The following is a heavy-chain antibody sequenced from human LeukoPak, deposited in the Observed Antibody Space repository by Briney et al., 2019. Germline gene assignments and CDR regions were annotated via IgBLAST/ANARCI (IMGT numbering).Heavy chain of an antibody. CDR3: ARDGSGSYYVDY. V-gene: IGHV3-74*01. CDR2: INSDGSST. D-gene: IGHD3-10*01. Sequence: GGSLRLTCAASGFTFSRYWMHWVRQTPGKGLVWVSRINSDGSSTRYADSVKGRFTISRDNAKNTLDLQMSSLRAEDTAVYYCARDGSGSYYVDYWGQGTLVTVSS. J-gene: IGHJ4*02. CDR1: GFTFSRYW.